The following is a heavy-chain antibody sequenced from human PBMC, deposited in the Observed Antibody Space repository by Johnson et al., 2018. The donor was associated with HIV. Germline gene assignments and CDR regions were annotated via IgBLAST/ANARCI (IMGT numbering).Heavy chain of an antibody. CDR3: AKDREDIVVIPAVTGAFDI. CDR1: GFSFNSYP. Sequence: QVQLVESGGGVVQPGRSPRLSCAASGFSFNSYPMHWVRQAPGKGREWVAHISYDGTNQHYADAVKGRCTISRDNAKNSLYLQMKSLRAEDTALYYCAKDREDIVVIPAVTGAFDIWGLGTMVTVSS. V-gene: IGHV3-30-3*01. J-gene: IGHJ3*02. CDR2: ISYDGTNQ. D-gene: IGHD2-2*01.